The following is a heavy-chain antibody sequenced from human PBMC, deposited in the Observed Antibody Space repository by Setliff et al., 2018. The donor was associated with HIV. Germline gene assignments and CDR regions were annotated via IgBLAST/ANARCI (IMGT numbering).Heavy chain of an antibody. CDR3: ARDHHGARRDYYHYYMDV. V-gene: IGHV4-59*01. CDR2: IYYSGST. J-gene: IGHJ6*03. CDR1: GGSISSYY. Sequence: SETLSLTCTVSGGSISSYYWSWIRQPPGKGLEWIGYIYYSGSTNYNPSLKSRVTISVDTSKNQFSLKLSSVTAADTAVYYCARDHHGARRDYYHYYMDVWGKGTMVTVSS.